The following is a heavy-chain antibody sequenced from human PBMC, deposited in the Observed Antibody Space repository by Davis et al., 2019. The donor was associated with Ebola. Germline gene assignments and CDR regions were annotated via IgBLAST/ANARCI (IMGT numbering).Heavy chain of an antibody. D-gene: IGHD4-17*01. CDR2: ISHHNGDT. V-gene: IGHV4-34*01. CDR3: ARTTKTNIEDSGLGYNSFDS. CDR1: GFSFPAYG. J-gene: IGHJ5*01. Sequence: GSLRLSCAVSGFSFPAYGMHWIRQPPQKGLEWIGEISHHNGDTNYNPSLRSRVAISVDSSKNQFSLKINSVTAADTATYYCARTTKTNIEDSGLGYNSFDSWGQGVLVSVSS.